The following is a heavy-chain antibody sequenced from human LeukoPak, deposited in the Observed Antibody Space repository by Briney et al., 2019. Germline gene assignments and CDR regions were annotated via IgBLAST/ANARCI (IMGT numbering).Heavy chain of an antibody. CDR1: GFTFSSYG. CDR3: AKGQYYYDSSGYYDPHFDY. V-gene: IGHV3-30*02. D-gene: IGHD3-22*01. CDR2: IRYDGSNK. J-gene: IGHJ4*02. Sequence: PGGSLRLSCAASGFTFSSYGMHWVRQAPGKGLEWVAFIRYDGSNKYYADSVKGRFTISRDNSKNTLYLQMNSLRAEDTAVYYCAKGQYYYDSSGYYDPHFDYWGQGTLVTVSS.